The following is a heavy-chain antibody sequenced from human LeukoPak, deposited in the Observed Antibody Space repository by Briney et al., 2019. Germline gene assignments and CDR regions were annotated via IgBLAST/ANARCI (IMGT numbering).Heavy chain of an antibody. V-gene: IGHV3-15*01. D-gene: IGHD6-19*01. Sequence: GGSLRLSCAASGFTFSNAWMSWVRQAPGEGLEWVGRIKSKTDGGTTDYAAPVKGRFTISRDDSKNTLYLQMNSLKTEDTAVYYCTARQQWLVLYYGMDVWGQGTTVTVSS. CDR2: IKSKTDGGTT. J-gene: IGHJ6*02. CDR3: TARQQWLVLYYGMDV. CDR1: GFTFSNAW.